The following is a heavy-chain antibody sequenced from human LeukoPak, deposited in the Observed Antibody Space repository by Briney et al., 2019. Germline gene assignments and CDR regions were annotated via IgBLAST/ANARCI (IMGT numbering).Heavy chain of an antibody. J-gene: IGHJ4*02. CDR1: GGSFSGYY. CDR2: INHSGST. V-gene: IGHV4-34*01. D-gene: IGHD3-22*01. CDR3: ARVLGSFDSSGYYPARIDY. Sequence: PSETLSLTCAVYGGSFSGYYWSWIRQPPGKGLEWIGEINHSGSTNYNPSLKSRVTISVDTSKNQFSLKLSSVTAADTAVYYCARVLGSFDSSGYYPARIDYWGQGTLVTVSS.